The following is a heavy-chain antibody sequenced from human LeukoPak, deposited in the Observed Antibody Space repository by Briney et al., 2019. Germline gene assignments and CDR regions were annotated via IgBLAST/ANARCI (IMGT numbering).Heavy chain of an antibody. CDR2: ISYDGSNK. CDR1: GFTFSSYA. V-gene: IGHV3-30-3*01. D-gene: IGHD2-15*01. CDR3: ASASGVVAATLDY. Sequence: GRSLRLSCAASGFTFSSYAMHWVPQAPGKGLEWVAVISYDGSNKYYADSVEGRFTISRDNSKHTLYLQMNSLRAEDTAVYYCASASGVVAATLDYWGQGTLVTVSS. J-gene: IGHJ4*02.